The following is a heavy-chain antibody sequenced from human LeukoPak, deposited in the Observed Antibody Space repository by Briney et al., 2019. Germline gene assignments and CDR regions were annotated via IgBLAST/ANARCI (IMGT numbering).Heavy chain of an antibody. Sequence: SVTLSLTCSVSGDSITNYYWNWIRQPPGRGLEWIGYIYKTGSTNFSPSLKSRVAMSVDMSKNQFSLKLNSVTAADTAVYYCARNPREELGAFDYWGQGTMVTVSS. D-gene: IGHD1-26*01. CDR1: GDSITNYY. V-gene: IGHV4-59*08. J-gene: IGHJ3*01. CDR2: IYKTGST. CDR3: ARNPREELGAFDY.